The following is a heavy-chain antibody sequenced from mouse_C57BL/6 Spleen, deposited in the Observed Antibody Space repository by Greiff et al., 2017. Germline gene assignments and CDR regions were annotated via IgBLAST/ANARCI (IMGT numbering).Heavy chain of an antibody. CDR3: ARWGGLRPWFAY. CDR2: IYPGSGST. CDR1: GYTFTSYW. V-gene: IGHV1-55*01. D-gene: IGHD2-4*01. J-gene: IGHJ3*01. Sequence: QVQLQQPGAELVKPGASVKMSCKASGYTFTSYWITWVKQRPGQGLEWIGDIYPGSGSTNYNEKFKSKATLTVDTSSSTAYMQLSSLTSEDSAVYYCARWGGLRPWFAYWGQGTLVTVSA.